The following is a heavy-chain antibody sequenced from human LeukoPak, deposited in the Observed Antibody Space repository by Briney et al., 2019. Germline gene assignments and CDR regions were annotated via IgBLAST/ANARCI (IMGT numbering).Heavy chain of an antibody. V-gene: IGHV5-51*01. Sequence: AGESLKISCKISGYSFTNYWIGGVRQMPGKGLEWMGIIYPGDSDTRYSPSFQGQVTISADKSISTAYLQWNSLKASDTAMYYCARRPGYCSGGSCHGWFDPWGQGTLVTVSS. J-gene: IGHJ5*02. D-gene: IGHD2-15*01. CDR1: GYSFTNYW. CDR2: IYPGDSDT. CDR3: ARRPGYCSGGSCHGWFDP.